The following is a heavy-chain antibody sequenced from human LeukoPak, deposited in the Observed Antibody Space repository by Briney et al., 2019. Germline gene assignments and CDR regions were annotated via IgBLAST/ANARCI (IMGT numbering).Heavy chain of an antibody. CDR1: GFTFSSYG. CDR3: TRPVGIAAAVDY. CDR2: IRYDGSNK. J-gene: IGHJ4*02. Sequence: GGSLRLSCAASGFTFSSYGMHWVRQAPGKGLEWVAFIRYDGSNKYYADSVKGRFTISRDNSKNTLYLQMNSLKTEDTAVYYCTRPVGIAAAVDYWGQGTLVTVSS. V-gene: IGHV3-33*08. D-gene: IGHD6-13*01.